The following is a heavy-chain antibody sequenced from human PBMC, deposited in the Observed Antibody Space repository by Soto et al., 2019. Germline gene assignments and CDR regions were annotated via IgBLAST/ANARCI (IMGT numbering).Heavy chain of an antibody. J-gene: IGHJ4*02. CDR1: GFTFSSYG. V-gene: IGHV3-30*03. CDR3: ASSLDTAMVQGGDY. Sequence: QVQLVESGGGVVQPGRSLRLSCAASGFTFSSYGMHWVRQAPGKGLEWVAVISYDGSNKYYADSVKGRFTISRDNSKNTLYLQMNSLRAEDTAVYYGASSLDTAMVQGGDYWGQGTLVTVSS. CDR2: ISYDGSNK. D-gene: IGHD5-18*01.